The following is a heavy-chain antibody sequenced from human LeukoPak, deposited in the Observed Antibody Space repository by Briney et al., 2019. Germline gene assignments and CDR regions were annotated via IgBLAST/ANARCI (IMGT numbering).Heavy chain of an antibody. D-gene: IGHD5-18*01. V-gene: IGHV3-23*01. CDR3: AKHGYSYGTRDAFDI. CDR1: GFTFSSYA. Sequence: GGSLRLSCVASGFTFSSYAMSWVRQAPGKGLEWVSAISGSGVTTHYAGSVKGRFTISRDNAKNSLYLQMNSLRAGDTAVYYCAKHGYSYGTRDAFDIWGQGTLVTVSS. J-gene: IGHJ3*02. CDR2: ISGSGVTT.